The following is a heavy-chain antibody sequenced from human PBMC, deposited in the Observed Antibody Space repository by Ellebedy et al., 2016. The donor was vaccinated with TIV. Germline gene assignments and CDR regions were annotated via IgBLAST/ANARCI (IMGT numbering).Heavy chain of an antibody. D-gene: IGHD3-22*01. CDR2: INPNIGDT. Sequence: AASVKVSCKASGYTFTDYYIHWVRQAPGQGLEWMGWINPNIGDTNYAQKFQGWVTMTWYTSISTAYMELSRLRSDETAVYYCARGMGITTDYYYFAMDVWGHGTTVTVSS. CDR1: GYTFTDYY. J-gene: IGHJ6*02. V-gene: IGHV1-2*04. CDR3: ARGMGITTDYYYFAMDV.